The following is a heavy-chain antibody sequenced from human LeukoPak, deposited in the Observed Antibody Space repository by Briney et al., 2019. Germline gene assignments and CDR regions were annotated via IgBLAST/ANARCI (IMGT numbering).Heavy chain of an antibody. V-gene: IGHV1-18*04. Sequence: ASVKVSCKASGYTFTSYGLSWVRQAPGQGLEWMGWISAYNGNTHYAQKLQGRVTMTTDTSTSTAYMELRSLRSDDTAVYYCAREKSYYDILTGDYYYYGMDVWGKGTTVTVSA. J-gene: IGHJ6*04. CDR2: ISAYNGNT. CDR1: GYTFTSYG. D-gene: IGHD3-9*01. CDR3: AREKSYYDILTGDYYYYGMDV.